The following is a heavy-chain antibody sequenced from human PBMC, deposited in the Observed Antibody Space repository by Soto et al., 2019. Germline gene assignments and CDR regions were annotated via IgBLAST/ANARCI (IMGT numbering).Heavy chain of an antibody. CDR3: ARGGCSSTSCFIFDY. V-gene: IGHV3-21*01. D-gene: IGHD2-2*01. J-gene: IGHJ4*02. CDR2: ISSSSTSI. Sequence: GGSLRLSCAASGFTFNSYSMNWVRQAPGKGLEWVSSISSSSTSIYYADSVKGRFTISRDNAKNSLYLQMNSLRDEDTAVYYCARGGCSSTSCFIFDYWAQGTLVTVSS. CDR1: GFTFNSYS.